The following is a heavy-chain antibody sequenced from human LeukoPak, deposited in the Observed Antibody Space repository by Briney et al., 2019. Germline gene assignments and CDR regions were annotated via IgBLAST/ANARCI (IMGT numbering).Heavy chain of an antibody. CDR2: INPNSGGT. Sequence: GASVKVSCKASGYTFTGYYMHWVRQAPGQGLEWMGWINPNSGGTNYAQKFQGRVTMTRDTSISTAYMELSRLRSDDTAVYYCARIGYSYGPLGYYYYMDVWGKGTTVTISS. J-gene: IGHJ6*03. D-gene: IGHD5-18*01. V-gene: IGHV1-2*02. CDR3: ARIGYSYGPLGYYYYMDV. CDR1: GYTFTGYY.